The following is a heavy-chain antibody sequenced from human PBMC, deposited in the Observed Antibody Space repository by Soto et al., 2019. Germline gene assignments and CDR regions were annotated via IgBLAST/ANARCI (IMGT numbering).Heavy chain of an antibody. D-gene: IGHD5-12*01. V-gene: IGHV4-59*01. CDR3: AKCGYPSIGY. J-gene: IGHJ4*02. Sequence: QVQLQESGPGLVKPSETLSLTCTVSGGSISSYYWSWIRQPPGKGLEWIGYFFYSGSTNYNPSLKSRVTISVDTSKNQYSLKLNSVMGAETAVYYCAKCGYPSIGYWGQGTLVTVSS. CDR2: FFYSGST. CDR1: GGSISSYY.